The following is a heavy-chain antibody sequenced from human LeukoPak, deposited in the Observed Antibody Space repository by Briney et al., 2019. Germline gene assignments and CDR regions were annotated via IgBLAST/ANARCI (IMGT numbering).Heavy chain of an antibody. Sequence: ASVKVSCKASGGTFSSYAISWVRQAPGQGLEWMGGIIPIFGTANYAQKFQGRVTITADESTSTAYMELSSLKAEDTAVYYCASARLRGWFDPWGQGTLVTVSS. J-gene: IGHJ5*02. V-gene: IGHV1-69*13. D-gene: IGHD5-12*01. CDR3: ASARLRGWFDP. CDR2: IIPIFGTA. CDR1: GGTFSSYA.